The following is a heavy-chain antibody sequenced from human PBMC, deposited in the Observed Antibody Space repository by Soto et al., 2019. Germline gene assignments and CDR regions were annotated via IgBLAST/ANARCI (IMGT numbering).Heavy chain of an antibody. CDR1: GYTFTGYY. J-gene: IGHJ6*02. CDR2: INPNSGGT. CDR3: ARGYSSSSTGYYYGMDV. Sequence: ASVKVSCKASGYTFTGYYMHWVRQAPGQGLEWMGWINPNSGGTNYAQKFQGWVTMTRDTSISTAYMELSRLRSDDTAVYYCARGYSSSSTGYYYGMDVWGQGTTVTVS. D-gene: IGHD6-13*01. V-gene: IGHV1-2*04.